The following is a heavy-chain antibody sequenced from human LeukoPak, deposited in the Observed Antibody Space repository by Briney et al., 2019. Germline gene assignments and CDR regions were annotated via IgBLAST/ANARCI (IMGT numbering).Heavy chain of an antibody. J-gene: IGHJ4*02. V-gene: IGHV3-53*01. Sequence: GGSLRLSCAASGFTVSSNYMSWVRQAPGKGLEWVSVIYSGGSTYYADSVKGRFTISRDNSKNTLYLQMNSLRAEDTAVYYCAKDFSGGYYYFDYWGQGILVTVSS. CDR1: GFTVSSNY. CDR3: AKDFSGGYYYFDY. D-gene: IGHD3-22*01. CDR2: IYSGGST.